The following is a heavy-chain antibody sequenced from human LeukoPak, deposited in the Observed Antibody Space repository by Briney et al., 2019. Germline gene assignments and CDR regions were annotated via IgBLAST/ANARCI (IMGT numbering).Heavy chain of an antibody. CDR3: SRLVGVTDYFVY. D-gene: IGHD1-26*01. CDR2: ISYSGRT. J-gene: IGHJ4*02. Sequence: SETLSLTCTASGFSISSCDFYWVWIRQSPGKGLEWIGSISYSGRTHYNPSLKSRVSISVDTSNNHFSLKLASVTAAATSVFYCSRLVGVTDYFVYWGQGTLVTVSS. V-gene: IGHV4-39*02. CDR1: GFSISSCDFY.